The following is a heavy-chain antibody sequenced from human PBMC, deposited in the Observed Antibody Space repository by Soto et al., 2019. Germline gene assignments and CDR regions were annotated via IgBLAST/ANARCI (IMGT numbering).Heavy chain of an antibody. D-gene: IGHD2-2*01. Sequence: PSETLSLTCTVSGGSVSSGSYYWSWIRQPPGKGLEWIGYIYYSGSTNYNPSLKSRVTISVDTSKNQFSLKLSSVTAADTAVYYCARDQGRYCSSTSCYYYYYGMDVWGQGTTLTVSS. J-gene: IGHJ6*02. CDR3: ARDQGRYCSSTSCYYYYYGMDV. V-gene: IGHV4-61*01. CDR1: GGSVSSGSYY. CDR2: IYYSGST.